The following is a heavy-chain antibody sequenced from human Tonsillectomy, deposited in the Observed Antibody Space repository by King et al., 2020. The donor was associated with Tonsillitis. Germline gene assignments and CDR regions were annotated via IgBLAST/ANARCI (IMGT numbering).Heavy chain of an antibody. D-gene: IGHD6-19*01. CDR3: ARGNNIEVAGLMSCWFDT. CDR1: GYTFSRHW. J-gene: IGHJ5*02. CDR2: INPDGGYT. V-gene: IGHV1-46*01. Sequence: QLVQSGAEMKKPGASVKVSCTASGYTFSRHWMHWVRQAPGRGLEWMGIINPDGGYTIYAQKFKGRVTITRDTSTSTVYMELSSLRSEDTAIYYCARGNNIEVAGLMSCWFDTWGQGTLVTVSS.